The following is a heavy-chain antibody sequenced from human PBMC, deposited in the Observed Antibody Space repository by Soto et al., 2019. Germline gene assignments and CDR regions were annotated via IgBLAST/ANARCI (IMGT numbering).Heavy chain of an antibody. CDR2: IYYSGST. CDR1: GGSISSGGYY. D-gene: IGHD2-2*02. J-gene: IGHJ3*02. Sequence: SETLSLTCTVSGGSISSGGYYWSWIRQHPGKGLEWIGYIYYSGSTYYNPSLKSRVTISVDTSKNQFSLKLSSVTAADTAVYYCARDDIVVVPAAIPGARVYDAFDIWGQGSMVTVSS. V-gene: IGHV4-31*03. CDR3: ARDDIVVVPAAIPGARVYDAFDI.